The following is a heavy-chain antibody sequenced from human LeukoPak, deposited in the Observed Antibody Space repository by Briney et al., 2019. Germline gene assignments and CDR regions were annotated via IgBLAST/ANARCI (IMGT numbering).Heavy chain of an antibody. CDR3: ARAVWVPAAFDY. CDR1: GGSFSGYY. V-gene: IGHV4-34*01. D-gene: IGHD2-2*01. CDR2: INHSGST. Sequence: SETLSLTCAVYGGSFSGYYWSWIRQPPGKGLEWIGEINHSGSTNYNPSLKSRVTISVDTSKNQFSLKLSSVTAADTAVYYCARAVWVPAAFDYWGQGTLVTLSS. J-gene: IGHJ4*02.